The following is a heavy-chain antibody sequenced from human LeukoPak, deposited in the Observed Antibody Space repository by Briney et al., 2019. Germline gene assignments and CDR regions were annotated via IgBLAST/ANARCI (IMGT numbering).Heavy chain of an antibody. J-gene: IGHJ4*02. CDR2: VNADGGNT. CDR3: TKRVKYGGTWDHFAD. D-gene: IGHD1-26*01. V-gene: IGHV3-23*01. Sequence: GGSLRLSCAASGFTFDNYRMSRVRQAPGKGLEWVSTVNADGGNTYYADSVKGRFTISRDNSKSTLILQMNSLRVEDTALYYCTKRVKYGGTWDHFADWGQGTLVTVSS. CDR1: GFTFDNYR.